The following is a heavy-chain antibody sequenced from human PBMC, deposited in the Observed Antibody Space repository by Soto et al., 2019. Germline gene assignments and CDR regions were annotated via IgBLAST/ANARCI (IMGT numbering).Heavy chain of an antibody. CDR1: GYTFTSYD. J-gene: IGHJ6*03. D-gene: IGHD3-10*01. CDR2: MNPNSGNT. V-gene: IGHV1-8*01. CDR3: ARRTRITMVRGVIIEYYYMDV. Sequence: QVQLVQSGAEVKKPGASVKVSCKASGYTFTSYDINWVRQATGQGLEWMGWMNPNSGNTGYAQKFQGRVTMTRNTSLSTAYMELSSLRSEDTAVYYCARRTRITMVRGVIIEYYYMDVWDKGTTVTVSS.